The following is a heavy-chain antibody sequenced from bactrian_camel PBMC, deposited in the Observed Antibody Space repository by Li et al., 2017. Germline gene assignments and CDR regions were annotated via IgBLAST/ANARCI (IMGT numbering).Heavy chain of an antibody. CDR2: MNGHGRI. V-gene: IGHV3S55*01. D-gene: IGHD7*01. J-gene: IGHJ4*01. Sequence: HVQLVESGGGTVQAGGSLRLSCAASGAAYGRYCMGWFRQAPGRQREGVAYMNGHGRINYADSVKGRFTASKDNARNTLYLQMNSLKPEDTAMYYCAADSFGLRWQDQQFNYWGQGTQVTVS. CDR3: AADSFGLRWQDQQFNY. CDR1: GAAYGRYC.